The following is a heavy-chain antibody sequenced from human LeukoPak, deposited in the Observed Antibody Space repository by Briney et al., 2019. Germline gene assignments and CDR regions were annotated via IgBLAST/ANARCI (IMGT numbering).Heavy chain of an antibody. CDR3: ARSSRGAAAGTDYYYYYMDV. D-gene: IGHD6-13*01. J-gene: IGHJ6*03. V-gene: IGHV4-61*02. CDR2: IYTSGST. Sequence: SGTLSLTCTVSGGSISSGSYYWSWIRQPAGKGLEWIGRIYTSGSTNYNPSLKSRVTISVDTSKNQFSLKLSSVTAADTAVYYCARSSRGAAAGTDYYYYYMDVWGKGTTVTVSS. CDR1: GGSISSGSYY.